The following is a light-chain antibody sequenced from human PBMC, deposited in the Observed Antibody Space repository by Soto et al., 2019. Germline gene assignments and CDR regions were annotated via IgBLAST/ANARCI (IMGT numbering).Light chain of an antibody. V-gene: IGKV3-20*01. CDR2: GAS. J-gene: IGKJ2*01. CDR1: QSVSSAS. Sequence: EIVLTQSPGTLSLSPGERTTLSCRASQSVSSASLAWYQQTPGQAPRLLIYGASNRPTGIPDRFSGSGSGTDFSLTISRLGPEDFAVYYCQQYGSSPPYAFGQGTKLEIK. CDR3: QQYGSSPPYA.